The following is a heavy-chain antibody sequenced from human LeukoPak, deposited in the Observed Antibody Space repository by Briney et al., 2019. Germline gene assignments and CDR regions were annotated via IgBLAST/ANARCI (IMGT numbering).Heavy chain of an antibody. Sequence: GGSLRVSCAASGFTFSSYSMNWVRQAPGKGLEWVSSISSSSSYIYYADSVKGRFTISRDNAKNSLYLQMNSLRAEDTAVYYCAREGRSYDYVWGSYRSSFDYWGQGTLVTVSS. CDR1: GFTFSSYS. CDR3: AREGRSYDYVWGSYRSSFDY. V-gene: IGHV3-21*01. CDR2: ISSSSSYI. D-gene: IGHD3-16*02. J-gene: IGHJ4*02.